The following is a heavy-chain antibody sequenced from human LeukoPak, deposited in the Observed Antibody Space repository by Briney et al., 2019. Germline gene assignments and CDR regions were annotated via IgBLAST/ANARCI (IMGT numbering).Heavy chain of an antibody. CDR3: AKVCSSTSCYTGVTPRGVGAFDI. CDR2: ISSSGSTI. V-gene: IGHV3-11*01. D-gene: IGHD2-2*02. Sequence: GGSLRLSCAASGFTFSDYYMSWIRQAPGKGLEWVSYISSSGSTISYADSVKGRFTISRDNAKNSLYLQMNSLRAEDTAVYYCAKVCSSTSCYTGVTPRGVGAFDIWGQGTMVTVSS. CDR1: GFTFSDYY. J-gene: IGHJ3*02.